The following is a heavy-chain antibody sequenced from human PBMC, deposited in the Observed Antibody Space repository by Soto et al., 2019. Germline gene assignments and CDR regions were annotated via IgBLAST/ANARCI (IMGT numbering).Heavy chain of an antibody. J-gene: IGHJ4*02. CDR3: ARLRDGYNWGFDY. CDR1: GGSISSYY. D-gene: IGHD5-12*01. Sequence: QVQLQESGPGLVKPSETLSLTCTVSGGSISSYYWSWIRQPPGKGLEWIGYIYYSGSTNYNPSLKSRGTISVDTSKTQFSLKLSSVTAADTAVYYCARLRDGYNWGFDYWGQGTLVTVSS. V-gene: IGHV4-59*01. CDR2: IYYSGST.